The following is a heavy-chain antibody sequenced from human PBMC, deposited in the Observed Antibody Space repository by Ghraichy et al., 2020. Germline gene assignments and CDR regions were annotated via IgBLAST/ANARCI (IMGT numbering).Heavy chain of an antibody. CDR2: IYYSGST. CDR3: ARQALVGATPLDY. CDR1: GGSISSSSYY. D-gene: IGHD1-26*01. J-gene: IGHJ4*02. Sequence: SETLSLTCTVSGGSISSSSYYWGWIRQPPGKGLEWIGSIYYSGSTYYNPSLKSRVTISVDTSKNQFSLKLSSVTAADTAVYYCARQALVGATPLDYWGQGTLVTVSS. V-gene: IGHV4-39*01.